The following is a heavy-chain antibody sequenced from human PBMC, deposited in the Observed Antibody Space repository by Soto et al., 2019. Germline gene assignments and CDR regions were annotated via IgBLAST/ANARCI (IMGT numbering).Heavy chain of an antibody. V-gene: IGHV3-23*01. CDR1: GFTFSNYA. CDR3: AKRAFYGSGIPNYYGMDV. Sequence: EVPLLESGGGLVQPGGSLRLSCAASGFTFSNYAMTWVRQAPGKGLEWFSVISGTGGGTNNEDSAKGRFTTSRDNSKKTLYLQMNCLRAEDTAVYYCAKRAFYGSGIPNYYGMDVWGQGTAVTVS. J-gene: IGHJ6*02. CDR2: ISGTGGGT. D-gene: IGHD3-10*01.